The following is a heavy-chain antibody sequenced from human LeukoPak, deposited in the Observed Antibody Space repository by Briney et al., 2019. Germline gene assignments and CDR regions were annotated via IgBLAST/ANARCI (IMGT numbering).Heavy chain of an antibody. CDR3: AKGSGYSRYSLDY. CDR2: ISGSGGST. J-gene: IGHJ4*02. D-gene: IGHD3-3*01. V-gene: IGHV3-23*01. CDR1: GFTFSAYS. Sequence: GGSLRLSCAASGFTFSAYSMNWVRQAPGKGLEWVSAISGSGGSTYYADSVKGRFTISRDNSKNTLYLQMNSLRAEDTAVYYCAKGSGYSRYSLDYWGQGTLVTVSS.